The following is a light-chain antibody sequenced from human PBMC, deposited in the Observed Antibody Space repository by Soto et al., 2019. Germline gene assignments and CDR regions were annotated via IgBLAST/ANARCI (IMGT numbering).Light chain of an antibody. Sequence: QSALTQPASVSGSPGQSITISCTGTSSDVGGYNYVSWYQQHPGKAPKLIIYEVSNRPSGVSNRFSGSKYGNTASLTISGLQAEDEADYYCNSYTSKSTGVFGTGTKLTVL. CDR1: SSDVGGYNY. CDR3: NSYTSKSTGV. J-gene: IGLJ1*01. CDR2: EVS. V-gene: IGLV2-14*01.